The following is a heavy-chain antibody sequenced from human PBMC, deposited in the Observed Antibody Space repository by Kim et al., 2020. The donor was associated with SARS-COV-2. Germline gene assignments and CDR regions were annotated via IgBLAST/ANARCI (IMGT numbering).Heavy chain of an antibody. CDR2: INHSGST. CDR1: GGSFSGYY. CDR3: ARGFVMGASNAFDI. J-gene: IGHJ3*02. D-gene: IGHD2-15*01. V-gene: IGHV4-34*01. Sequence: SETLSLTCAVYGGSFSGYYWSWIRQPPGKGLEWIGEINHSGSTNYNPSLKSRVTISVDTSKNQFSLKLSSVTAADTAVYYCARGFVMGASNAFDIWGQG.